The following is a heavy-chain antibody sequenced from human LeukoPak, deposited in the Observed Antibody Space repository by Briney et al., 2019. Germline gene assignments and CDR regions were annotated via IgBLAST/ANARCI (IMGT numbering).Heavy chain of an antibody. CDR1: GFTFSSSW. CDR2: IKQDGSGK. CDR3: AKDLAAAGFDY. Sequence: GGSLRLSCAASGFTFSSSWMSWVRQAPGKGLEWVANIKQDGSGKYYVGSVKGRFTISRDNAKNSLYLQMDSLRAEDTAVYYCAKDLAAAGFDYWGQGTLVTVSS. J-gene: IGHJ4*02. D-gene: IGHD6-13*01. V-gene: IGHV3-7*03.